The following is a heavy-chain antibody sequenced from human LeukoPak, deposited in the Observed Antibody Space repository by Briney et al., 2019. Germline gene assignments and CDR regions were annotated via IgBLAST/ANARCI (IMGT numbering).Heavy chain of an antibody. CDR2: INPDNGNT. D-gene: IGHD3-10*01. CDR3: ERVRTYSYGSGSYYWDYYFDY. V-gene: IGHV1-18*01. CDR1: GYTFTTYP. J-gene: IGHJ4*02. Sequence: ASVKVSCKAAGYTFTTYPITWVRQAPGQGLEWMGGINPDNGNTIYAQKVQGRLTMTTDTSTTTAYMELRSLRSDDTAVYYCERVRTYSYGSGSYYWDYYFDYWGLGTLVTVSS.